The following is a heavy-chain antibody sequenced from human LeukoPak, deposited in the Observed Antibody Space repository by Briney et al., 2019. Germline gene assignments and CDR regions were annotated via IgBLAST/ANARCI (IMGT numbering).Heavy chain of an antibody. J-gene: IGHJ4*02. V-gene: IGHV1-69*04. CDR2: IIPILGIV. D-gene: IGHD3-16*02. Sequence: SVKVSCKASGGTFSSYAISWVRQAPGQGLEWMGRIIPILGIVNYAQKFQGRVTITADKSTSTAYMELSSLRSEDTAVYYCASSAAGGVIVITFDYWGQGTLVTVSS. CDR3: ASSAAGGVIVITFDY. CDR1: GGTFSSYA.